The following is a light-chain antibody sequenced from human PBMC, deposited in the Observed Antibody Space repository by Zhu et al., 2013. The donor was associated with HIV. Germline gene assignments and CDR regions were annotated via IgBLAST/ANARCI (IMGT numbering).Light chain of an antibody. V-gene: IGLV2-14*01. CDR1: SSDVGGYNY. J-gene: IGLJ1*01. CDR3: CSYVDTYTYV. Sequence: QSALTQPASVSGSPGQSITISCTGTSSDVGGYNYVSWYQQHPGKAPKLMIYEVSNRPSGVSNRFSGSKSGNTASLTISGLQAEDEADYYCCSYVDTYTYVFGTGTKVTVL. CDR2: EVS.